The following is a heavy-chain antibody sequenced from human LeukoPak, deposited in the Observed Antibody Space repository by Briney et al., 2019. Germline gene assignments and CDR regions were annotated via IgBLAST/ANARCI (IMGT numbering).Heavy chain of an antibody. D-gene: IGHD7-27*01. J-gene: IGHJ4*02. CDR1: GYSFTNYW. CDR3: ARHSLLGKRGYREDFDY. Sequence: GESLKISCKGSGYSFTNYWIGWVRQMPGKGLEWMGIIYPGDSDTRYSPSFQGQVTISADKSITTAYLQWSSLRASDTAMYYCARHSLLGKRGYREDFDYWGQGTLVTVSS. V-gene: IGHV5-51*01. CDR2: IYPGDSDT.